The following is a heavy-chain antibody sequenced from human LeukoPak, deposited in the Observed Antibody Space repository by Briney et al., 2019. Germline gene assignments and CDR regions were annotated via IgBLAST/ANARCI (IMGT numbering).Heavy chain of an antibody. CDR1: GFTFSDYY. Sequence: PGGSLRLSCAASGFTFSDYYMSWIRLAPGKGLEWVSAISGSGGSTYYADSVKGRFTISRDNSKNTLYLRMNSLRAEDTAVYYCAKSVVTAIPEYFQHWGQGTLVTVSS. CDR3: AKSVVTAIPEYFQH. V-gene: IGHV3-23*01. CDR2: ISGSGGST. J-gene: IGHJ1*01. D-gene: IGHD2-21*02.